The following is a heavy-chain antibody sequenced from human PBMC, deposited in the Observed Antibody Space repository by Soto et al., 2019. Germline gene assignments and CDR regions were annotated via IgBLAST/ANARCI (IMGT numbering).Heavy chain of an antibody. CDR3: ARAFPVGGRGGCFDP. Sequence: SETLSLTCTVSGGSISSGGYYWSWIRQQPGKGLEWIGYIYCSGSTYYNPSLKSRVTISVDTSKNQFSLNLSSVTAADTAVYYCARAFPVGGRGGCFDPWCQGTLVTVSS. V-gene: IGHV4-31*03. CDR2: IYCSGST. D-gene: IGHD3-10*01. CDR1: GGSISSGGYY. J-gene: IGHJ5*02.